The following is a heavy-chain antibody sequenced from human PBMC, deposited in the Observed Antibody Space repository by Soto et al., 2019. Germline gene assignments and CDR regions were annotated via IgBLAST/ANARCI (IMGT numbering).Heavy chain of an antibody. CDR2: IYNNETF. D-gene: IGHD6-19*01. CDR3: ARVPLRYSSSHNFDS. V-gene: IGHV4-61*01. CDR1: GASVSSGSFY. Sequence: SETLSLTCSVSGASVSSGSFYWGWIRQPPGKGLEWIGFIYNNETFNYNPSLKSRVTLSVDTSKHQFSLKLSSVTAADTAVYYCARVPLRYSSSHNFDSWGQGALVTVSS. J-gene: IGHJ4*02.